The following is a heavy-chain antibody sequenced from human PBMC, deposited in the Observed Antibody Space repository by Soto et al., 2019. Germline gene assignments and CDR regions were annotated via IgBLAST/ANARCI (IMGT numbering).Heavy chain of an antibody. CDR3: ARSPQYYTPGSSPFDY. J-gene: IGHJ4*03. V-gene: IGHV4-38-2*01. D-gene: IGHD3-3*01. CDR1: SYVIESGHY. CDR2: IYDSWTT. Sequence: SETLSLTCVVSSYVIESGHYWSWVRQPPGKGLEWVGSIYDSWTTYYHPSLKSPATNSPDTSKNQFSLSLTSVTAADTAVYYCARSPQYYTPGSSPFDYWGPGTMVTVSS.